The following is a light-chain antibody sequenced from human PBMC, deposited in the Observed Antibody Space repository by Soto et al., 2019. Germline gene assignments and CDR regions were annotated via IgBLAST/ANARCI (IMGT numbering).Light chain of an antibody. J-gene: IGKJ1*01. Sequence: SVIQSVSSSYLAWYQQKPGQAPRLLIYGASSRATGIPDRFSGSGSGTDFTVTVRGLGTEYFATYSCQQRPNSAPWTLGQGTKVDIK. CDR2: GAS. CDR1: QSVSSSY. V-gene: IGKV3D-20*02. CDR3: QQRPNSAPWT.